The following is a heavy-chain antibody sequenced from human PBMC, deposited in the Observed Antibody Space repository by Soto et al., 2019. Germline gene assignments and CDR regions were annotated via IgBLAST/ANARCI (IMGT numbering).Heavy chain of an antibody. CDR3: ARDRKKYSGGDWFDP. Sequence: GGSLRLSCAASGFTFSSYAMHWVRQAPGKGLEWVAVISYDGSNKYYADSVKGRFTISRDNSKNTLYLQINSLRAEDTAVYYCARDRKKYSGGDWFDPWGQGTLVTVSS. CDR1: GFTFSSYA. CDR2: ISYDGSNK. J-gene: IGHJ5*02. V-gene: IGHV3-30-3*01. D-gene: IGHD3-10*01.